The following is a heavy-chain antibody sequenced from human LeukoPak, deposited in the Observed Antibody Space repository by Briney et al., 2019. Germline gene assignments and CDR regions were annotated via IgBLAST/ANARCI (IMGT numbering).Heavy chain of an antibody. V-gene: IGHV4-34*01. D-gene: IGHD3-9*01. CDR1: GGSFSGYY. CDR3: ARGRYFDVDY. CDR2: INHSGST. Sequence: SETLSLTCAVYGGSFSGYYWSWIRQPPGKGLEWIGEINHSGSTNYNPSLKSRVTISVDTSKHQFSLKLSSVTAADTAVYYCARGRYFDVDYWGQGTLVTVSS. J-gene: IGHJ4*02.